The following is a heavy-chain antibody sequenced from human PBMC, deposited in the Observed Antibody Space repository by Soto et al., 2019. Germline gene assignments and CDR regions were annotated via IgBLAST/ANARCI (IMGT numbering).Heavy chain of an antibody. J-gene: IGHJ5*01. CDR2: IIPIFGTA. V-gene: IGHV1-69*13. D-gene: IGHD5-12*01. CDR3: ARDLTPFSRVATITLRYNWFDS. CDR1: GGTFGSYA. Sequence: SVKVSCKASGGTFGSYAISWVRQAPGQGLEWMGGIIPIFGTANYAQKFQGRVTITADESTSTAYMELSSLRSEDTAVYYCARDLTPFSRVATITLRYNWFDSWGKGTSVTVDS.